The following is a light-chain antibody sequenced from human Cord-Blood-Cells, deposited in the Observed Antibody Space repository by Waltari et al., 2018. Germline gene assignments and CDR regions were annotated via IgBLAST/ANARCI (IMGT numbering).Light chain of an antibody. CDR1: QGVSGSY. Sequence: EIVLTQSPGTLSLSPGERATLSCRASQGVSGSYLAWYQQKPGQAPRLLIYGASSRATGIPDRFSGSGAGTDFTLTISRLEPEDFAVYYCQQYGSSPRGYTFGQGTKLEIK. CDR2: GAS. V-gene: IGKV3-20*01. CDR3: QQYGSSPRGYT. J-gene: IGKJ2*01.